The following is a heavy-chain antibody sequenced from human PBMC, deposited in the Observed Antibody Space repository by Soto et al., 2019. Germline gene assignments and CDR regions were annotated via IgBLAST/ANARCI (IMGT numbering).Heavy chain of an antibody. CDR3: ARDGVVVAYLTDY. Sequence: GGSLRLSCAASGFTFSSYAMHWVRQAPGKGLEWVAVISYDGSNKYYADSVKGRFTISRDNSKNTLYLQMNSLRAEDTAVYYCARDGVVVAYLTDYWGQGTLVTVSS. D-gene: IGHD2-15*01. V-gene: IGHV3-30-3*01. J-gene: IGHJ4*02. CDR2: ISYDGSNK. CDR1: GFTFSSYA.